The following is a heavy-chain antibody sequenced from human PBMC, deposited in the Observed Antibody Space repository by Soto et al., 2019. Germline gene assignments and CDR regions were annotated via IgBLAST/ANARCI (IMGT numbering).Heavy chain of an antibody. CDR3: AKDRGIIVKAGDAFDV. Sequence: GSLRLSCASSGFTLSMSAVNWVRQAPVKGLEWVSYISDSGDRTYYADSVKGRFTISRDRSKNTVSLQMDSLRAEDTAVYYCAKDRGIIVKAGDAFDVWGQGTKVTV. D-gene: IGHD3-16*02. V-gene: IGHV3-23*01. CDR2: ISDSGDRT. CDR1: GFTLSMSA. J-gene: IGHJ3*01.